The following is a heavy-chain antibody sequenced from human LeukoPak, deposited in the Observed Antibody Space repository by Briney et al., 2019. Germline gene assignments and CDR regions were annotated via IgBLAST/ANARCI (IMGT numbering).Heavy chain of an antibody. CDR2: IWYDGSNI. CDR1: GFTISSYG. Sequence: GRSLRLSCAASGFTISSYGMHWVRQAPGKGLEWVAVIWYDGSNIYYSDSVKGRFTISRDNSKNTVSLQMNSLRAEDTAMYYCARDYKHYFDNWGQGTLVTVSS. D-gene: IGHD1-14*01. CDR3: ARDYKHYFDN. V-gene: IGHV3-33*01. J-gene: IGHJ4*02.